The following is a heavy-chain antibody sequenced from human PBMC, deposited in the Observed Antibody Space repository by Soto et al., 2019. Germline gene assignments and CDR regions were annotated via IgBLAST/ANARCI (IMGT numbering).Heavy chain of an antibody. J-gene: IGHJ4*02. CDR1: GFTFSSYA. V-gene: IGHV3-64*01. D-gene: IGHD3-22*01. Sequence: EVQLVESGGGLVQPGGSLRLSCAASGFTFSSYAMHWVRQAPGKGLEYVSAISSNGGSTYYANYVKGRFTISRDNSKNALYLQMGSLRAEDMAVYYCARGSSGSHYFDYWGQGTLVTVSS. CDR3: ARGSSGSHYFDY. CDR2: ISSNGGST.